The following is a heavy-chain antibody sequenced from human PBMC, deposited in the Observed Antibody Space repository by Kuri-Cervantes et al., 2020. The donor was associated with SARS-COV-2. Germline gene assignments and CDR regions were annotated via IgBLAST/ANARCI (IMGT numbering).Heavy chain of an antibody. CDR3: AKVNRMYTIFGVVTALDY. V-gene: IGHV3-23*01. CDR2: ISGSGVST. Sequence: GGSLRLSCAASGFTFSSYWMSWVRQAPGKGLEWVSTISGSGVSTFYADSVKGRFTISRDNSKNTLYLQMSSLRAEDTAVYYCAKVNRMYTIFGVVTALDYWGQGTLVTVSS. J-gene: IGHJ4*02. CDR1: GFTFSSYW. D-gene: IGHD3-3*01.